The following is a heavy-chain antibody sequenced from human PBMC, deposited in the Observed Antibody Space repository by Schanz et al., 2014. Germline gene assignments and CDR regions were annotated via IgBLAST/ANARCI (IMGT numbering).Heavy chain of an antibody. Sequence: QVQLLQSGAEVKKPGASVKVSCKASGYTFTGYYMHWVRQAPGQGLEWMGRINPNSGGTNYAQKFKGRVTMNRDTYISTAYMELSSLRSDDTAVYYCARELRLEYYFDYGGQGTQVTVSS. CDR1: GYTFTGYY. J-gene: IGHJ4*02. CDR3: ARELRLEYYFDY. CDR2: INPNSGGT. D-gene: IGHD4-17*01. V-gene: IGHV1-2*02.